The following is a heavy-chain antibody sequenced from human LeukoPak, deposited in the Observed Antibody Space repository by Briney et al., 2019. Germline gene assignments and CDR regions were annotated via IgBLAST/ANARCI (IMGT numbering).Heavy chain of an antibody. V-gene: IGHV4-4*07. CDR2: IYTSGST. CDR3: ARDRGGPMVRGNWSDP. Sequence: SETLSLTCTVSGGSISSYYWSWIRQPAGKGLEWIGRIYTSGSTNYNPSLKSRVTMSVDTSKNQFSLKLSSVTAADTAVYYCARDRGGPMVRGNWSDPWGQGTLVTVSS. CDR1: GGSISSYY. D-gene: IGHD3-10*01. J-gene: IGHJ5*02.